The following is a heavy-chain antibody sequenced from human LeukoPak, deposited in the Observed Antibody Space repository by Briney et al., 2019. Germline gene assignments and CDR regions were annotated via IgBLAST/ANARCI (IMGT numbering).Heavy chain of an antibody. D-gene: IGHD1-26*01. V-gene: IGHV4-39*07. CDR1: GGSISSYY. CDR3: ARGGTRGATYHSYYMDV. CDR2: IYYSGST. J-gene: IGHJ6*03. Sequence: PSETLSLTCTVSGGSISSYYWSWIRQPPGKGLEWIGSIYYSGSTYYNPSLKSRVTISVDTSKNQFSLKLSSVTAADTAVYYCARGGTRGATYHSYYMDVWGKGTTVTVSS.